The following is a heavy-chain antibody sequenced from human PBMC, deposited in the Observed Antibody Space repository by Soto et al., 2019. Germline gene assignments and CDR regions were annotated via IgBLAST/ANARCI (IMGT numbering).Heavy chain of an antibody. V-gene: IGHV1-69*01. CDR2: IIPMFGTA. D-gene: IGHD3-10*01. Sequence: QVQLVQSGAEVKKPGSSVKVSCMASGGTFNTFAITWVRQAPGQGLECMGWIIPMFGTAHYAQKFQGRVTITADESTRTVQMDLSSLRSEDTAVYYCARFSPPRGYTAYWGQGTLVTVSS. CDR1: GGTFNTFA. J-gene: IGHJ4*02. CDR3: ARFSPPRGYTAY.